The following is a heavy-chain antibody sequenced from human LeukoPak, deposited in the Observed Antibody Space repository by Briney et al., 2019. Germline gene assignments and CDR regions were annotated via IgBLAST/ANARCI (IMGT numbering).Heavy chain of an antibody. V-gene: IGHV3-23*01. D-gene: IGHD3-22*01. CDR3: AKGGLSYDGSTHVYYFQS. CDR2: IIYDGRHT. CDR1: GFSFRMYA. Sequence: GGSLRLSCTASGFSFRMYAMRWVRQAPGKGLESVASIIYDGRHTYYAASVKGRFTISRDNSQNTLYLQMNSLRAEDTALYYCAKGGLSYDGSTHVYYFQSLGQGTLVTVSS. J-gene: IGHJ4*02.